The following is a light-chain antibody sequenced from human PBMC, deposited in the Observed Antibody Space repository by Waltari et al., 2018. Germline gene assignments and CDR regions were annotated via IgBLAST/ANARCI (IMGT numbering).Light chain of an antibody. V-gene: IGKV3-15*01. Sequence: ETLMTQSPATLSVSPGERATLSCRASQSIGRNLAWYQQKPGQAPKLLIYGASTRAAGVPIRFSGSVSGTECTLTINSLQSEDFAVYYCQQFNDWPPYTFGQGTKLELK. CDR3: QQFNDWPPYT. J-gene: IGKJ2*01. CDR2: GAS. CDR1: QSIGRN.